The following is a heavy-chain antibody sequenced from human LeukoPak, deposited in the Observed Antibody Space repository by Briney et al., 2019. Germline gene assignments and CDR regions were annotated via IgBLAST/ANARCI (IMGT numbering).Heavy chain of an antibody. V-gene: IGHV1-18*01. CDR1: GYTFTSYG. D-gene: IGHD3-22*01. Sequence: ASVKVSCKASGYTFTSYGISWVRQAPGQGLEWMGWISAYNGNTNYAQKLQGRVTMTTDTSTSTAYMELRSLRSDDTAVYYCAILNRSGWYYYDSSGEDYWGQGTLVTVSS. CDR3: AILNRSGWYYYDSSGEDY. J-gene: IGHJ4*02. CDR2: ISAYNGNT.